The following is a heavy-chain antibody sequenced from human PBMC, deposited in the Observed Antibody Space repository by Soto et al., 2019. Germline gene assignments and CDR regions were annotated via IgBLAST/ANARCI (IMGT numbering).Heavy chain of an antibody. V-gene: IGHV3-30*03. CDR3: ARSREGYSFYFYYGMDG. Sequence: GGSLRLSCAASGFTFTSYGMHWVRQAPGKGLEWMALILHDGSAEYYADSVKGRFTISRDNSKNTRYLQMNSMRAEDTAVYYCARSREGYSFYFYYGMDGWGQGTTVTVSS. CDR2: ILHDGSAE. J-gene: IGHJ6*02. D-gene: IGHD4-4*01. CDR1: GFTFTSYG.